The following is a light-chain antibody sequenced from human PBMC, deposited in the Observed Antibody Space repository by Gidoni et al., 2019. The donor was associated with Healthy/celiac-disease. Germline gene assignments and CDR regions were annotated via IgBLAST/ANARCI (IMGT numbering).Light chain of an antibody. J-gene: IGKJ2*01. CDR1: QRVLYSSNNKNY. CDR3: QQYYSTPQDT. V-gene: IGKV4-1*01. Sequence: DIVMTQSPDSLAVSLGERATINCKSSQRVLYSSNNKNYLAWYQQKPGQPPKLLIYWASTRESGVPDRFSGSGSGTDFTLTISSLQAEDVAVYYCQQYYSTPQDTFGQXTKLEIK. CDR2: WAS.